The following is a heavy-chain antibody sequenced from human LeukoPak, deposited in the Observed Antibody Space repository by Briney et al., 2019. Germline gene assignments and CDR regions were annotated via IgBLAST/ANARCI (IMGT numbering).Heavy chain of an antibody. CDR3: ARGEDFGVVDY. CDR1: IESFSVYH. Sequence: SETLSLTCAVYIESFSVYHWNWIRQTPGKGLDWIGEIIDSVTTNINPSLRRAGSLSIDNSRKQFPLKRSSVPPADTAVYYCARGEDFGVVDYWGQGTLVTVSS. V-gene: IGHV4-34*04. J-gene: IGHJ4*02. CDR2: IIDSVTT. D-gene: IGHD3-3*01.